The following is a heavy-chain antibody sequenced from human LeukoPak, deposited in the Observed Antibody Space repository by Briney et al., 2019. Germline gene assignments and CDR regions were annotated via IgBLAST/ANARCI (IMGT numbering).Heavy chain of an antibody. Sequence: GASVKVSCKASGYTFTSYYMHWVRQAPGQGLEWMGIINPSGGSTSYAQKFQGRVTMTRDTSTSTVYMELSSLRSEDTAVYYCARYPKTYYYDSGIDYWGQGTLVTVSS. CDR2: INPSGGST. CDR1: GYTFTSYY. V-gene: IGHV1-46*01. D-gene: IGHD3-10*01. J-gene: IGHJ4*02. CDR3: ARYPKTYYYDSGIDY.